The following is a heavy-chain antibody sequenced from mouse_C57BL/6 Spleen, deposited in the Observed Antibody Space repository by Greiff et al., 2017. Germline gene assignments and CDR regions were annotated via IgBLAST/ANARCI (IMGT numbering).Heavy chain of an antibody. CDR3: VGLRGDYAMDY. V-gene: IGHV1-69*01. J-gene: IGHJ4*01. CDR1: GYTFTSYW. CDR2: IDPSDSYT. D-gene: IGHD2-4*01. Sequence: QVQLQQPGAELVMPGASVKLSCKASGYTFTSYWMHWVKQRPGQGLEWIGEIDPSDSYTNYNQKFKGKSTLTVDKSSSTAYMQLSSLTSEDSAVYYCVGLRGDYAMDYWGQGTSVTVSS.